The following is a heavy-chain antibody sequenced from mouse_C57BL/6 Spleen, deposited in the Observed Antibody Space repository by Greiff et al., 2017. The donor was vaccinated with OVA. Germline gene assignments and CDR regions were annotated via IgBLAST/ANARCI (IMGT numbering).Heavy chain of an antibody. D-gene: IGHD1-3*01. CDR1: GYTFTGYW. CDR3: ARSRGNKLYTDYFDY. J-gene: IGHJ2*01. Sequence: VKLQQSGAELMKPGASVKLSCKATGYTFTGYWIEWVKQRPGHGLEWIGEILPGSGSTNYNEKFKGKATFTADTSSNTAYMQLSSLTTEDSAIYYCARSRGNKLYTDYFDYWGQGTTLTVSS. V-gene: IGHV1-9*01. CDR2: ILPGSGST.